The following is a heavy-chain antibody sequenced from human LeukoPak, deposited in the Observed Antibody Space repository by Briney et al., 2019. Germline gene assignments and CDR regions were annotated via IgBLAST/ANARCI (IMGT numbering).Heavy chain of an antibody. D-gene: IGHD2-15*01. CDR2: VSGSGGST. V-gene: IGHV3-23*01. CDR3: AKDIVVVVAATRWFDP. J-gene: IGHJ5*02. Sequence: GVSLRLSCAACGFTFSSYYMTWVRQAPGKGLEWVSAVSGSGGSTYYADSVKGRFTISRDNSKYTLYLKMNSLRAEDTAIYYCAKDIVVVVAATRWFDPWGQGTLVTVSS. CDR1: GFTFSSYY.